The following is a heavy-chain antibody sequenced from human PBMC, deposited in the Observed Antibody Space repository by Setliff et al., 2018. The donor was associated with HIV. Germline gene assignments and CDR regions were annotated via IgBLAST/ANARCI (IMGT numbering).Heavy chain of an antibody. D-gene: IGHD2-21*01. CDR3: ARHDCGGDCPCDY. Sequence: ASVKVSCKPSGYTFATYDINWVRQAAGQGLVWMGWMNPYSGNSGYAQRFHGRLTMTRDTSATTAYMELSSLRSEDTAVYYCARHDCGGDCPCDYWGQGTLVTVSS. J-gene: IGHJ4*02. CDR1: GYTFATYD. V-gene: IGHV1-8*02. CDR2: MNPYSGNS.